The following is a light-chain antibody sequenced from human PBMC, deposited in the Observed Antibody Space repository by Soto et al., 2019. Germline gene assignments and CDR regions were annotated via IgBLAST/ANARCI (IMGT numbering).Light chain of an antibody. Sequence: DMVWTQSPATLYLSPRERATLACGASLTVSSSYLAWYQQKPGLAPRLLIYDATSRATGIPDRFSGSVSGTEFTLTISRLEPEDVAVYYCLQYGSSPYTFGQGTKLEIK. CDR1: LTVSSSY. CDR2: DAT. V-gene: IGKV3D-20*01. J-gene: IGKJ2*01. CDR3: LQYGSSPYT.